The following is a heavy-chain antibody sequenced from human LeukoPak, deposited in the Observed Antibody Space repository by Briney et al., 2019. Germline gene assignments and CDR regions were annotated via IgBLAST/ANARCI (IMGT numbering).Heavy chain of an antibody. CDR3: ARDLGYNYGYVGAFDI. J-gene: IGHJ3*02. CDR1: GFTFSKYG. D-gene: IGHD5-18*01. V-gene: IGHV3-33*01. Sequence: GGSLRLSCAASGFTFSKYGIHWVRQAPGKGLEWVAVIWYDGINKYYADSVKGRFTISRDNSKSTLYLQMNTLRAEDTAVYYCARDLGYNYGYVGAFDIWGQGTLVTVSS. CDR2: IWYDGINK.